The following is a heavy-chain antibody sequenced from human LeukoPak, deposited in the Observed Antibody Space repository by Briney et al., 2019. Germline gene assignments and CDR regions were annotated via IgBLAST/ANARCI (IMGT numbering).Heavy chain of an antibody. D-gene: IGHD3-10*01. CDR2: INWNGGST. Sequence: GGSLRLSCAASGFTFDDYGMSWVRQAPGKGLEWVSGINWNGGSTGYADSVKGRFTISRDNSKNTVYLQMNSLRAEDTAVYYYAKDFYGSGSFVYFDYWGQGTLVTVSS. J-gene: IGHJ4*02. V-gene: IGHV3-20*04. CDR3: AKDFYGSGSFVYFDY. CDR1: GFTFDDYG.